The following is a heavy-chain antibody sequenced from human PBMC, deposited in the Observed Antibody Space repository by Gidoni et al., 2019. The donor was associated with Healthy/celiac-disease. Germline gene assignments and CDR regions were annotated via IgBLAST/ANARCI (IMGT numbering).Heavy chain of an antibody. CDR2: ISYDGSNK. V-gene: IGHV3-30-3*01. Sequence: QVQLVESGGGVVQPGRSLRLSCAASGFTFSSYAMHWVRQAPGKGLEWVAVISYDGSNKYYADSVKGRFTISRDNSKNTLYLQMNSLRAEDTAVYYCAADYDFWSGYENWFDPWGQGTLVTVSS. CDR3: AADYDFWSGYENWFDP. CDR1: GFTFSSYA. J-gene: IGHJ5*02. D-gene: IGHD3-3*01.